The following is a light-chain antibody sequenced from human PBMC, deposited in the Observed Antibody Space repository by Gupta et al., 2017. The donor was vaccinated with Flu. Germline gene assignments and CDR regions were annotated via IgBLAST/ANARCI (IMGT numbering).Light chain of an antibody. Sequence: DLQMSQSPSTLSASVGDRVNITCRGSQSISSWLAWYQQKPGKAPKLRIYKASSLESGVPSRFSGSGSGTEFTLTISSLQPDDFATYYCQQYNSYSSWTFGQGTKVEIK. CDR3: QQYNSYSSWT. CDR1: QSISSW. CDR2: KAS. J-gene: IGKJ1*01. V-gene: IGKV1-5*03.